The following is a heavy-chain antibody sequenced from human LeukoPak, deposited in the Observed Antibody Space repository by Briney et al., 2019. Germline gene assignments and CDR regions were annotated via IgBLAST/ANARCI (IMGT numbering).Heavy chain of an antibody. CDR2: INPSGGST. CDR1: ECTFDNYN. CDR3: ASSMEAAPFDY. Sequence: ASVKVSCEASECTFDNYNIHWVRQAPGQGLEWMGIINPSGGSTSYAQKFQGRVTMTRDTSTSTVYMELSSLRSEDTAVYYCASSMEAAPFDYWGQGTLVTVSS. V-gene: IGHV1-46*02. D-gene: IGHD2-15*01. J-gene: IGHJ4*02.